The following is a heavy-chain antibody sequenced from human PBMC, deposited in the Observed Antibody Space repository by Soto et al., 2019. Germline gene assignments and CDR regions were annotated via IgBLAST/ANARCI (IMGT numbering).Heavy chain of an antibody. J-gene: IGHJ5*02. CDR2: INHSGST. CDR3: ASWRQWLSYNWFDP. Sequence: QVQLQQWGAGLLKPSETLSLTCAVYGGSFSGYYWSWIRQPPGKGLEWIGEINHSGSTNYNPSLKSRVTISDDTSKNQCSLKLSSVTAADTAVYYCASWRQWLSYNWFDPWGQGTLVTVSS. D-gene: IGHD6-19*01. V-gene: IGHV4-34*01. CDR1: GGSFSGYY.